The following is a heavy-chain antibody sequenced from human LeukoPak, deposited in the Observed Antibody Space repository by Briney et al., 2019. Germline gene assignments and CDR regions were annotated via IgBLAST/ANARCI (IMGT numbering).Heavy chain of an antibody. D-gene: IGHD3-10*02. V-gene: IGHV3-48*03. CDR1: GFTYSSYE. J-gene: IGHJ6*04. Sequence: PGGDLRLSCAASGFTYSSYELNWVRQAQGPGLEGVSYISSSGSTIYYAVAVKGRFIISRDNAKNSLYLQMNSLRAEDTAVYYCAELGITMIGGVWGKGTTVTISS. CDR2: ISSSGSTI. CDR3: AELGITMIGGV.